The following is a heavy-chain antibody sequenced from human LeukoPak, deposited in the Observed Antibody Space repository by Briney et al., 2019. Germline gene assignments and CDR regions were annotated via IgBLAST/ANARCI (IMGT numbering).Heavy chain of an antibody. Sequence: SVKVSCKASGDTFSSYAINWVRQAPGQGPEWMGRITPFLGIANYPQKFQGRVTITADESTTTAYMELSSLRSEDAAVYYCARQIASAGTAGFDFWGQGALVTVSS. D-gene: IGHD6-13*01. CDR1: GDTFSSYA. CDR3: ARQIASAGTAGFDF. CDR2: ITPFLGIA. V-gene: IGHV1-69*04. J-gene: IGHJ4*02.